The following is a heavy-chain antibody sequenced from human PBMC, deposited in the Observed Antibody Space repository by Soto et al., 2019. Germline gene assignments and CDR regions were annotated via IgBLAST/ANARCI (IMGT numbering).Heavy chain of an antibody. CDR3: ARSRMITGYYYYGMDV. CDR1: GYTFTSYY. CDR2: INPSGGST. J-gene: IGHJ6*02. D-gene: IGHD3-16*01. V-gene: IGHV1-46*01. Sequence: QVQLVQSGAEVKKPGASVKVSCKASGYTFTSYYMHWVRQAPGQGLEWMGIINPSGGSTSYAQKFQGRVTMTRDTSTSTVYMELSSLRSEDTAVYYCARSRMITGYYYYGMDVWGQGTTVTVSS.